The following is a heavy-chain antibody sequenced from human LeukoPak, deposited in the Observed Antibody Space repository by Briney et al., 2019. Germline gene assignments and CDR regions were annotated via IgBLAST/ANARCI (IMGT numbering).Heavy chain of an antibody. Sequence: SETLSLTCTVSGGSISSSSYYWGWIRQPPGKGLEWIGSIYYSGSTYYNPSLKSRVTISVDTSKNQFSLKLSSVTAADTAVYYCARTPYRNYFAYWGQGTLVTVSS. CDR1: GGSISSSSYY. D-gene: IGHD1-14*01. V-gene: IGHV4-39*01. J-gene: IGHJ4*02. CDR3: ARTPYRNYFAY. CDR2: IYYSGST.